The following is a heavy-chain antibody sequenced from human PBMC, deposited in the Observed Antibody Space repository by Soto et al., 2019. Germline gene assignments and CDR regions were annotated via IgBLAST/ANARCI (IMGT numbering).Heavy chain of an antibody. CDR1: GFTCNSYW. Sequence: PGGSLRLSCAASGFTCNSYWIHWVRQAPGKGLLWVSRINGDGGTTNYADSVKGRFTISRANAMNTVYLQMNNLRVEDTAVYYCARGIRNYYGVDVWGQGTTVTVSS. V-gene: IGHV3-74*01. J-gene: IGHJ6*02. CDR2: INGDGGTT. D-gene: IGHD2-15*01. CDR3: ARGIRNYYGVDV.